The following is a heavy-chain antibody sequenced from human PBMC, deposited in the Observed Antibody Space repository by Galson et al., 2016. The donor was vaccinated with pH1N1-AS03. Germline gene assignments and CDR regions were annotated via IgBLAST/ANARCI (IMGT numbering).Heavy chain of an antibody. CDR3: AKDLLSGGWFTAADS. Sequence: SLRLSCAGSGFNFDDYALHWVRQAPGKGLEWVAGIDWNSGTRGYSGSVFGRFTISRDNAQNSLYLQMSSLRPEDTAVYFCAKDLLSGGWFTAADSWGQGTLVTVSS. CDR1: GFNFDDYA. J-gene: IGHJ4*02. V-gene: IGHV3-9*01. D-gene: IGHD6-19*01. CDR2: IDWNSGTR.